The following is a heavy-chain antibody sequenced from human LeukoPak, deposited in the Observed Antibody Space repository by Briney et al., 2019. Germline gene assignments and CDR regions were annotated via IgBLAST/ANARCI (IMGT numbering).Heavy chain of an antibody. CDR3: ASDHYRSSYWFDY. CDR1: GFTFSNYG. V-gene: IGHV3-30*02. D-gene: IGHD6-6*01. CDR2: IQSDGSIK. Sequence: GGSLRLSCAASGFTFSNYGMHWVRQAPGKGLEWVAFIQSDGSIKYYGDSVKGRFTISRDNSKSTLYLQMNSLRAGDTAVYYCASDHYRSSYWFDYWGQGTLVTVSS. J-gene: IGHJ4*02.